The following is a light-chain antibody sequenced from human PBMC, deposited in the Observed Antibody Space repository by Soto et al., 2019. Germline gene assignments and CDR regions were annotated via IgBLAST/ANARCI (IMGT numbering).Light chain of an antibody. CDR2: LGS. J-gene: IGKJ4*01. CDR1: QSLYSNGNNY. CDR3: MQALQTPLT. V-gene: IGKV2-28*01. Sequence: DIVMTQSPLSLPVTPGEPASISCRSSQSLYSNGNNYLDWFLQKPGQSPQVLIYLGSHRASGVPDRFSGSGSGTDFTLKISTVEAEDVGMYYCMQALQTPLTFGGGTKVEI.